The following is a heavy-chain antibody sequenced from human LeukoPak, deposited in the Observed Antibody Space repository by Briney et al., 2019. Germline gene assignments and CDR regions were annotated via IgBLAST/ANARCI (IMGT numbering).Heavy chain of an antibody. V-gene: IGHV4-59*01. CDR1: GGSISSYY. D-gene: IGHD5-24*01. CDR3: ARDELYWYFNL. CDR2: IYYSGST. Sequence: SETLSLTCTVSGGSISSYYWSWIRQPPGKGLEWIGYIYYSGSTNYNPSLKSRVTISVDTSKNQFSLKLSSVTAADTAVYYCARDELYWYFNLWGRGTLVTVSS. J-gene: IGHJ2*01.